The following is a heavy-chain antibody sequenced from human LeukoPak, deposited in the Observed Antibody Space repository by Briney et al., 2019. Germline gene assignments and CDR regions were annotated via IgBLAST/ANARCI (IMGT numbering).Heavy chain of an antibody. V-gene: IGHV3-23*01. D-gene: IGHD5-12*01. CDR1: GFTFSSYA. CDR3: ATIWAYSGYDFSDY. J-gene: IGHJ4*02. CDR2: ISGSGGST. Sequence: QPGGSLRLSCQAFGFTFSSYAMSWVRQAPGKGLEWVSAISGSGGSTYYADSVKGRFTISRDNSKNTLYLQMNSLRAEDTAVYYCATIWAYSGYDFSDYWGQGTLVTVSS.